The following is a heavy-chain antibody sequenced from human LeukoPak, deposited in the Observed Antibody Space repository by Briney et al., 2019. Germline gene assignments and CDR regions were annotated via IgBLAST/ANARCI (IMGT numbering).Heavy chain of an antibody. V-gene: IGHV3-23*01. D-gene: IGHD5-12*01. J-gene: IGHJ4*02. CDR2: ISGSGGST. CDR3: AKDGREWPRSLDY. Sequence: GGSLRPSCAASGFTFSSYAMSWVRQAPGKGLEWVSGISGSGGSTYYADSVKGRFTISGDNSKNTLYLQMNSLRAEDTAVYYCAKDGREWPRSLDYWGQGTLVTVSS. CDR1: GFTFSSYA.